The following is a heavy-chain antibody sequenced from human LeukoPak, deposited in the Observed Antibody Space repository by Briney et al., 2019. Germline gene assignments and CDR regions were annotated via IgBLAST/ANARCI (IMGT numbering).Heavy chain of an antibody. D-gene: IGHD3-22*01. CDR1: GYTFTSYA. Sequence: ASVKVSCKASGYTFTSYAMNWVRQAPGQGLEWMGWINPNSGGTNYAQKFQGRVTMTRDMSTSTVYMELSSLRSEDTAVYYCATDSQKYYFDYWGQGTLVTVSS. V-gene: IGHV1-2*02. CDR2: INPNSGGT. CDR3: ATDSQKYYFDY. J-gene: IGHJ4*02.